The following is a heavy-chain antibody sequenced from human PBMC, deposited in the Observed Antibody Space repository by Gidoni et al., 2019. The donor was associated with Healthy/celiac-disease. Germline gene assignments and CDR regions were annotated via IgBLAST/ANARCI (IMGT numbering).Heavy chain of an antibody. CDR2: LKQDGSEK. Sequence: EVQLVESGGGVVQPGGSLRLSGAASGFTLSSYWMSWVRQAPGKGLEWVANLKQDGSEKYYVDSVKGRFTISRDNAKNSLYLQMNSLRAEDTAVYYCARDGVVPAAPNWFDPWGQGTLVTVSS. D-gene: IGHD2-2*01. J-gene: IGHJ5*02. CDR1: GFTLSSYW. CDR3: ARDGVVPAAPNWFDP. V-gene: IGHV3-7*01.